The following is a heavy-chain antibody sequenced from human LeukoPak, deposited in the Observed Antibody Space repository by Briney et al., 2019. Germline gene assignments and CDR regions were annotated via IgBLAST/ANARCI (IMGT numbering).Heavy chain of an antibody. V-gene: IGHV3-13*04. J-gene: IGHJ5*02. CDR1: GFTFSSYD. CDR2: IGTAGDT. CDR3: ARGCGGGSCYSAGWFDP. Sequence: GGSLRLSCAASGFTFSSYDMHWVRQATGKGLEWVSAIGTAGDTYYPGSVKGRFTISRENAKNSLYLQMNSLRAGDTAVYYCARGCGGGSCYSAGWFDPWGQGTLVTVSS. D-gene: IGHD2-15*01.